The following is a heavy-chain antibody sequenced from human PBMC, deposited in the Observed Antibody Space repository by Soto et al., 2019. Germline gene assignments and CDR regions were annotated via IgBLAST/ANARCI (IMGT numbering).Heavy chain of an antibody. CDR1: GYTFTSYG. Sequence: QVQLVQSGAEVKKPGASVKVSCKASGYTFTSYGISWVRQAPGQGLEWMGGISAYNGNTNYAQKRQGRVTMPTDTSTHRAYMELRGLRSDDPAVDCCAIAVAVAGFDYCGEVTLVTVSS. J-gene: IGHJ4*02. D-gene: IGHD6-19*01. CDR3: AIAVAVAGFDY. CDR2: ISAYNGNT. V-gene: IGHV1-18*01.